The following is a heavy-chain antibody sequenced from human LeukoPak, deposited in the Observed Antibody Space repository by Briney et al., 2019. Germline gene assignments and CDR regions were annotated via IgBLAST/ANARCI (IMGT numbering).Heavy chain of an antibody. J-gene: IGHJ6*03. CDR1: GESFSGYY. CDR2: INHSGSS. D-gene: IGHD6-6*01. Sequence: PSETLSLTCAVYGESFSGYYWSWVRQPPGKGLEWIGEINHSGSSNYNPSLKSRVTISVDTSKNQFSLELNSVTAADTAVYYCARGESGSSSSGYYYYYMDVWGKGTTVTVSS. V-gene: IGHV4-34*01. CDR3: ARGESGSSSSGYYYYYMDV.